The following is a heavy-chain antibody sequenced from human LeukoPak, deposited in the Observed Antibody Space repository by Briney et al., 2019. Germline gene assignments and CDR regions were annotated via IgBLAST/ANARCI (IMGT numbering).Heavy chain of an antibody. CDR3: ARTGGSSGWYRDY. CDR1: GGSISSSSYY. V-gene: IGHV4-39*01. Sequence: SETLSHTCTVSGGSISSSSYYWGWIRQPPGKGLEWIGSIYYSGSTYYNPSLKSRVTISVDTSKNQFSLKLSSVTAADTAVYCCARTGGSSGWYRDYWGQGTLVTVSS. J-gene: IGHJ4*02. D-gene: IGHD6-19*01. CDR2: IYYSGST.